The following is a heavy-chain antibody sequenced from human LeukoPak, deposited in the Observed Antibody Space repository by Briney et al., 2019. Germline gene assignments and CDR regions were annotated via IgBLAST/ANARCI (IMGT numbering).Heavy chain of an antibody. CDR1: GGSISSYY. CDR2: IYYSGST. CDR3: ASELVGATSFEY. V-gene: IGHV4-59*01. Sequence: SETLSLTCTVSGGSISSYYWSWIRQPPGKALEWIGYIYYSGSTNYNPSLKSRVTISVDTSKNQFSLKLSSVTAADTAVYYCASELVGATSFEYWGQGTLVTVSS. D-gene: IGHD1-26*01. J-gene: IGHJ4*02.